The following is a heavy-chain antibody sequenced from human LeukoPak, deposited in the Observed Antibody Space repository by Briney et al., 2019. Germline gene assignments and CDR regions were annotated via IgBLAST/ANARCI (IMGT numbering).Heavy chain of an antibody. V-gene: IGHV3-7*01. CDR2: MKQDGSEI. CDR1: GFTFSNYW. J-gene: IGHJ4*02. D-gene: IGHD1-26*01. Sequence: GGSLRLSCTASGFTFSNYWMSWVRQAPGKGPEWVANMKQDGSEIYYVDSVKGRSTISRDNAKNSVYLEMNNLRAEDTAVYYCARDKIVGPTTLDYWGQGTLVTVSS. CDR3: ARDKIVGPTTLDY.